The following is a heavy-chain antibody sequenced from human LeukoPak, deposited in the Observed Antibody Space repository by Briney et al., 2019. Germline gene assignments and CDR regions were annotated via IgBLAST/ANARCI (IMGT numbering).Heavy chain of an antibody. D-gene: IGHD2-2*01. CDR1: GYTFTSYG. V-gene: IGHV1-18*04. Sequence: ASVKVSCKASGYTFTSYGISWVRQAPGQGLEWMGWIGAYNGNTNYAQKLQGRVTMTTDTSTSTAYMELRSLRSDDTAVYYCARFCSSTSCYGGSGAFDIWGQGTMVTVSS. J-gene: IGHJ3*02. CDR3: ARFCSSTSCYGGSGAFDI. CDR2: IGAYNGNT.